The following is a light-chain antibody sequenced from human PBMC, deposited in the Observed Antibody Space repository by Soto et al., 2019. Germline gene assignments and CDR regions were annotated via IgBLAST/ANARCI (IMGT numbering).Light chain of an antibody. Sequence: DSAMAPSPTSLSVTPAEPASIYCMSRQSLLHRTGYNSLDWYLQKAGQSPHLLIYLGSSRASGVPDRVSGSGSGSDLILKTSKVEAVVFGVYYCMKGGYWPWKCGQGTKVDIK. J-gene: IGKJ1*01. CDR2: LGS. V-gene: IGKV2-28*01. CDR1: QSLLHRTGYNS. CDR3: MKGGYWPWK.